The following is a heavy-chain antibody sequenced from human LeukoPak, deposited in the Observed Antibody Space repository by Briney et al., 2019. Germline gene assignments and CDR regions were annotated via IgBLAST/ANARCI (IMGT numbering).Heavy chain of an antibody. V-gene: IGHV4-59*01. CDR2: IYYTGST. J-gene: IGHJ4*02. D-gene: IGHD6-19*01. CDR3: ARAKEGVAGFFDY. Sequence: SETLSLTCSFSGGSISSYYWSWIRQSPGEGLEWIGYIYYTGSTSFNPSLKSRVTISVDTSKNQLSLKLSSLPAADTAVYYCARAKEGVAGFFDYWGQGTLVTVSS. CDR1: GGSISSYY.